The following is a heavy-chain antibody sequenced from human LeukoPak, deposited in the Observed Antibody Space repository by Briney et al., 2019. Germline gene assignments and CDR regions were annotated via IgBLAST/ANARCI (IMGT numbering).Heavy chain of an antibody. Sequence: ASVKVSCKASGYTFTDYYMHWVRQAPGQGLEWMGWINPNSGGTNYAQKFQGRVTMTRDTSISTAYMELSRLRSDDTAVYYCARALHPYSSSSEFDPWGQGTLVTVSS. CDR3: ARALHPYSSSSEFDP. D-gene: IGHD6-6*01. CDR1: GYTFTDYY. V-gene: IGHV1-2*02. CDR2: INPNSGGT. J-gene: IGHJ5*02.